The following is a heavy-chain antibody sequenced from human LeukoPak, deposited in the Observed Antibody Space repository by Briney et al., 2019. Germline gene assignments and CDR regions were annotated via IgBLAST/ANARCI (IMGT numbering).Heavy chain of an antibody. J-gene: IGHJ2*01. Sequence: GGSLRLSCAASGFTFSSYSMNWVRQAPGKGLEWVSSISSSSSYIYYADSVKGRFTISRDNSKNTLYLQMNSLRAEDTAVYYCARDSGIDLGVRWYFDLWGRGTLVTVAS. CDR2: ISSSSSYI. CDR1: GFTFSSYS. CDR3: ARDSGIDLGVRWYFDL. D-gene: IGHD1-14*01. V-gene: IGHV3-21*01.